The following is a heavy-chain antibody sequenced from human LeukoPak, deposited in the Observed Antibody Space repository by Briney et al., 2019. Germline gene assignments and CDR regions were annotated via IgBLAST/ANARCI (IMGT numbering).Heavy chain of an antibody. D-gene: IGHD2-15*01. V-gene: IGHV1-18*01. J-gene: IGHJ6*03. CDR2: ISAYNGNT. Sequence: ASVKVSCKASGYSFTSYDISWVRQAPGQGLEWMGWISAYNGNTNYAQNLQGRVTMTTDTSTSTAYMELRSLRSDDTAVYYCARIGGYCSGASCYFRNYYYYSYMDVWGKGTTVTVSS. CDR1: GYSFTSYD. CDR3: ARIGGYCSGASCYFRNYYYYSYMDV.